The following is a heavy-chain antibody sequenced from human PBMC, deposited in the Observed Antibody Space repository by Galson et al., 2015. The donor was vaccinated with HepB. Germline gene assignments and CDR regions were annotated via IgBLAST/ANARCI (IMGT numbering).Heavy chain of an antibody. Sequence: SLRLSCAASGFTFSSYSMNWVRQAPGKGLEWVSSINSDGSSTNYADSVKGRFTISRDNAKNTLYLQMNSLRAEDTAVYYCARVGCSGGSCRNYYYYMDVWGKGTTVTVSS. CDR1: GFTFSSYS. V-gene: IGHV3-74*01. CDR2: INSDGSST. CDR3: ARVGCSGGSCRNYYYYMDV. J-gene: IGHJ6*03. D-gene: IGHD2-15*01.